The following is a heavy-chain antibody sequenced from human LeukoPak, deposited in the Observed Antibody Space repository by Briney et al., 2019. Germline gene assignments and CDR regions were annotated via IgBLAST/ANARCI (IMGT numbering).Heavy chain of an antibody. CDR2: MNPNSGNT. D-gene: IGHD3-22*01. V-gene: IGHV1-8*01. CDR3: ARGRSRTYYYNSSGPSRY. CDR1: GYTFTSYD. Sequence: ASVKVSCKASGYTFTSYDINWVRQATGQGLEWMGWMNPNSGNTGYAQKFQGRVTMTRNTSISTAYMELSSLRSEDTAVYYCARGRSRTYYYNSSGPSRYWGQGTLVTVSS. J-gene: IGHJ4*02.